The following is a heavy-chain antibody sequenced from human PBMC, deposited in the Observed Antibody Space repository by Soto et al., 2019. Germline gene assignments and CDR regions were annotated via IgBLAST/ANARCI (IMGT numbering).Heavy chain of an antibody. V-gene: IGHV3-30*18. Sequence: QVQLVESGGGVVHPGTSLRLSCAASGFTFSTHGMHWVRQAPGKGPEWVAVISHDGSKKYYVESVEGRFIISRENSKNIVHLQMNNVRAEDTAVYYCAKDKGPYYDFWSGQRWFDPWGQGTLVTVSS. D-gene: IGHD3-3*01. J-gene: IGHJ5*02. CDR1: GFTFSTHG. CDR3: AKDKGPYYDFWSGQRWFDP. CDR2: ISHDGSKK.